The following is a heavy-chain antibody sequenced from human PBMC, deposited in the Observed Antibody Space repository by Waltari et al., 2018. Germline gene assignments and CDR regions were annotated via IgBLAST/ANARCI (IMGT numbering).Heavy chain of an antibody. V-gene: IGHV3-21*01. CDR3: AREFGVAARPGGWFDP. D-gene: IGHD6-6*01. Sequence: EVQLVESGGVLVKPGGSLRPSCAASGFTFSSYSMNWVRQHPGQGLEWVSLISSSTTYIYYADSVKGRFTISRDNAKNSLYLQMNSLRAEDTAVYYCAREFGVAARPGGWFDPWGQGTLVTVSS. J-gene: IGHJ5*02. CDR2: ISSSTTYI. CDR1: GFTFSSYS.